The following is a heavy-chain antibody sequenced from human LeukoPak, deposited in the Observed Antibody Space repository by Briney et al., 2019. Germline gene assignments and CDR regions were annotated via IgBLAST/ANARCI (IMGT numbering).Heavy chain of an antibody. J-gene: IGHJ4*02. CDR3: AKDRLMGSSWYYLDY. D-gene: IGHD6-13*01. Sequence: GGSLRLSCAASGFTFSSYAMSWVRQAPGKGLEGVSTISDSGGSTYYVDSVKGRFTISRDNSKNTLYLQMNSLRAEDTAVYYCAKDRLMGSSWYYLDYWGQGTLVTVSS. V-gene: IGHV3-23*01. CDR2: ISDSGGST. CDR1: GFTFSSYA.